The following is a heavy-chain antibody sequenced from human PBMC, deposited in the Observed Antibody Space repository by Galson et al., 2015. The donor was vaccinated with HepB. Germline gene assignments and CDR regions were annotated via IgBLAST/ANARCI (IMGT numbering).Heavy chain of an antibody. D-gene: IGHD3-3*01. CDR1: GFTFSNYD. CDR3: ARDRGDFVREWRLSYGMDV. Sequence: SLRLSCAASGFTFSNYDMHWVRQAPGKGLEWVAVISYDGRNKYYADSVKGRFTISRDNSKNTLYLQMISLRAEDTAVYYCARDRGDFVREWRLSYGMDVWGQGTTVTVSS. J-gene: IGHJ6*02. CDR2: ISYDGRNK. V-gene: IGHV3-30-3*01.